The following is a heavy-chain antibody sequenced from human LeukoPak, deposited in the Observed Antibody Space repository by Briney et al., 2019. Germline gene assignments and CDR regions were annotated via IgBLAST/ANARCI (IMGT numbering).Heavy chain of an antibody. J-gene: IGHJ4*02. Sequence: GSLRLSCAASGFTFSTSIMHWVRQAPGKGLEWVAVISYDGNNKYYADSVKGRFTVSRDNSKSTLYVQMNSLRAEDTAVYYCAKEVTAAGGNFEYWGQGTLVTVSS. V-gene: IGHV3-30*18. CDR1: GFTFSTSI. CDR2: ISYDGNNK. D-gene: IGHD6-13*01. CDR3: AKEVTAAGGNFEY.